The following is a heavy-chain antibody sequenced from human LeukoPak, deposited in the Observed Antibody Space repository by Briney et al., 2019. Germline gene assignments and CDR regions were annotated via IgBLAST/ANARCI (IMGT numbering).Heavy chain of an antibody. CDR2: ISGGGNT. V-gene: IGHV3-23*01. CDR3: ARVGVGDGLDY. D-gene: IGHD1-26*01. J-gene: IGHJ4*02. CDR1: GFTFSSYD. Sequence: GGSLRLSCAASGFTFSSYDMSWVRQAPGKGLEWVSGISGGGNTFYSDSVKGRFTISRDNSKNSLYLQMNSLRAEDTAVYYCARVGVGDGLDYWGQGTLVTVSS.